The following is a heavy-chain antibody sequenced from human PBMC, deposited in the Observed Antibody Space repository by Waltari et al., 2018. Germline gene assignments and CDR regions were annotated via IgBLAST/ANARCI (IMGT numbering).Heavy chain of an antibody. CDR3: ATSLDAAAND. D-gene: IGHD5-18*01. CDR2: IKQDGSAK. J-gene: IGHJ4*02. CDR1: GFTIGNYW. V-gene: IGHV3-7*01. Sequence: EVQLVESGGGWVQPGGSMRLSGAASGFTIGNYWMRWVRQAAGKGLEWMANIKQDGSAKYYADSVKGRFTISRDNAENSLYLQMNSLRVEDTAVYYCATSLDAAANDWGQGTLVTVSS.